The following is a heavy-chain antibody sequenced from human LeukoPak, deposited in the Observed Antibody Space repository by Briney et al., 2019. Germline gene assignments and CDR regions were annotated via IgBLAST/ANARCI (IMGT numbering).Heavy chain of an antibody. V-gene: IGHV3-20*04. J-gene: IGHJ4*02. CDR1: GFTFDDYG. CDR2: INWNGGTT. Sequence: GGSLRLSCAASGFTFDDYGMSWVRQAPGKGLEWVSGINWNGGTTGYPAPVKGRFTISRDNSKNSLYLQMNSLRAEDTALYYCARQRRTGYSLDYWGQGTLVTVSS. CDR3: ARQRRTGYSLDY. D-gene: IGHD6-13*01.